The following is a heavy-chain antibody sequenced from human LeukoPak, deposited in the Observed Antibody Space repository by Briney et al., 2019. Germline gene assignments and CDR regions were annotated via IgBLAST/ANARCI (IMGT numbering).Heavy chain of an antibody. Sequence: ASVKVSCKASGYTFTSYYMHWVRQAPGQGLEWMGWINPNSGGTNYAQKFQGRVTMTRDTSISTAYMELSRLRSDDTAVYYCARGSHAYYDILTGCSDHWGQGTLVTVSS. J-gene: IGHJ4*02. D-gene: IGHD3-9*01. CDR2: INPNSGGT. CDR1: GYTFTSYY. V-gene: IGHV1-2*02. CDR3: ARGSHAYYDILTGCSDH.